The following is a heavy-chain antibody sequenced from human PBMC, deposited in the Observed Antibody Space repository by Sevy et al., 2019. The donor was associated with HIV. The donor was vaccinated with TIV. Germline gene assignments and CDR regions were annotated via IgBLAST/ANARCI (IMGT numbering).Heavy chain of an antibody. Sequence: GESLKISCKGSGYSFSSHWIGWVRQMPGRGLEWMGIIYPGDSDISYIPSFQGQVTLSAATSIDTAYLQWSCLKASDTAVYYSARFPPTVTTGNYYYYGMDVWGQGTTVTVSS. J-gene: IGHJ6*02. CDR2: IYPGDSDI. V-gene: IGHV5-51*01. D-gene: IGHD4-17*01. CDR3: ARFPPTVTTGNYYYYGMDV. CDR1: GYSFSSHW.